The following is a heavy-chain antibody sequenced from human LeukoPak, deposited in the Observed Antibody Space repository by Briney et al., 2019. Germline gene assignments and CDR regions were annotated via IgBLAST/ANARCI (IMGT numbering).Heavy chain of an antibody. J-gene: IGHJ6*04. V-gene: IGHV4-38-2*02. CDR1: GYSISSGYY. CDR2: IYHSGST. CDR3: AREDTMVRGVIKSSYYYGMDV. Sequence: SETLSLTCAVSGYSISSGYYWGWIRQPPGKGLEWIGSIYHSGSTYYNPSLKSRVTISVDTSKNQFSLKLSSVTAADMAVYYCAREDTMVRGVIKSSYYYGMDVWGKGTTVTVSS. D-gene: IGHD3-10*01.